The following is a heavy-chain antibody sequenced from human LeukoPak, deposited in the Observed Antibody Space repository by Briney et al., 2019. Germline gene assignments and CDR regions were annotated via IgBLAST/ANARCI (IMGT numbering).Heavy chain of an antibody. Sequence: GASVKVSCKASGYTFTGYYMHWVRQAPGQGLEWMGWINHNSGGTNYAQKFQGRVTMTRDTSISTAYMELSRLRSDDTAVYYCARAHDSSSWYWFDPWGQGTLVTVSS. D-gene: IGHD6-13*01. CDR3: ARAHDSSSWYWFDP. CDR2: INHNSGGT. J-gene: IGHJ5*02. V-gene: IGHV1-2*02. CDR1: GYTFTGYY.